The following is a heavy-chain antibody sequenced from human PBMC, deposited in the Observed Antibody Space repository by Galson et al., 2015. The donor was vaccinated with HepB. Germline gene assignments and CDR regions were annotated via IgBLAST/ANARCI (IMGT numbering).Heavy chain of an antibody. CDR1: GFTFSSYW. V-gene: IGHV3-74*01. J-gene: IGHJ2*01. Sequence: SLRLSCAASGFTFSSYWMHWVRQAPEKGLVWVARINSDESTTSSADSVKGRLTISRDNAKNTLYLQMNSLRAEDTAVYYCARDLINRSWYFDLWGRGTLVTVSS. CDR2: INSDESTT. CDR3: ARDLINRSWYFDL. D-gene: IGHD2-15*01.